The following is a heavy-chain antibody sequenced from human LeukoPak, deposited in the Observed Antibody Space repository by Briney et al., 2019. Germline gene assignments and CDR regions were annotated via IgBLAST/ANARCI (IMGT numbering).Heavy chain of an antibody. CDR1: GGSISSGDKY. V-gene: IGHV4-30-4*01. D-gene: IGHD2-21*02. J-gene: IGHJ4*02. Sequence: PSETLSLTCNVSGGSISSGDKYWSWIRQPPGKGLEWIGYIYYSGSTYYNPSLKSRLTISVDTSENQFSLHLTSVTAADTAVYFRARVTRWAGLDFWGQGTLVTVSS. CDR2: IYYSGST. CDR3: ARVTRWAGLDF.